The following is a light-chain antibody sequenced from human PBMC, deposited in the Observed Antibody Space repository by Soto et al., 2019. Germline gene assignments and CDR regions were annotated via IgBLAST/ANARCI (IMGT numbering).Light chain of an antibody. CDR2: VAS. V-gene: IGKV3-15*01. CDR3: QQYKNWPPIT. CDR1: QSVTSS. Sequence: EIVMTQSPATLSVSPGERATLSCRASQSVTSSLAWYQQKPGQAPRLLIYVASTRATGIAARFSGGGSGTEFTLTISSLQSEDFAVYYCQQYKNWPPITFGQGTRLEIK. J-gene: IGKJ5*01.